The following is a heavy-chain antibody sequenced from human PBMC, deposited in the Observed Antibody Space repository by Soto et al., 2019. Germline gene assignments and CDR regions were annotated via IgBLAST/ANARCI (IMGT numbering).Heavy chain of an antibody. Sequence: PSETLSLTCTVSGGSISSSSYYWGWIRQPPGKGLEWIGSIYYSGSTYYNPSLKSRVTISVDTSKNQFSLKLSSVTAADTAVYYCARPGSLDGNYFDYWGQGTLVTVSS. CDR2: IYYSGST. CDR3: ARPGSLDGNYFDY. J-gene: IGHJ4*02. D-gene: IGHD3-10*01. V-gene: IGHV4-39*01. CDR1: GGSISSSSYY.